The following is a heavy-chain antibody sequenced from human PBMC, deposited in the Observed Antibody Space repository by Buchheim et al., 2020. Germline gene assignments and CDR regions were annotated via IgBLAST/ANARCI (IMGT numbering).Heavy chain of an antibody. J-gene: IGHJ3*02. CDR3: ARAVVDDASDI. V-gene: IGHV4-30-4*01. D-gene: IGHD2-15*01. Sequence: QVQLQESGPGLVKPSGTLSLTCAVSGGSISSSNWWSWIRQPPGKGLEWIGYIYYSGSTYYNPSLKSRVTISLDTSKSQFSLKLSSVTAADTAVYYCARAVVDDASDIWGQGT. CDR2: IYYSGST. CDR1: GGSISSSNW.